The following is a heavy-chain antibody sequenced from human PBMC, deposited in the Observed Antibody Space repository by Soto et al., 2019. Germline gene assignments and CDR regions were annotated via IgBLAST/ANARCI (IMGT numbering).Heavy chain of an antibody. J-gene: IGHJ4*02. Sequence: SETLSLTCTVSGGSISSYYWSWIRQPPGKGLEWIGYIYYSGSTNYNPSLKSRVTISVDTSKNQFSLKLSSVTAADTAVYYCARSAGSHRPFDYWGQGTPVTVSS. CDR1: GGSISSYY. CDR3: ARSAGSHRPFDY. CDR2: IYYSGST. V-gene: IGHV4-59*08. D-gene: IGHD6-19*01.